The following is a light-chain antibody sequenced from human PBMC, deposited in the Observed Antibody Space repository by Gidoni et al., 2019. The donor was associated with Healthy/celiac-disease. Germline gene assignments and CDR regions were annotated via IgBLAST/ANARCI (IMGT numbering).Light chain of an antibody. CDR1: SSDVGSYNL. CDR3: CSYAVSSVV. V-gene: IGLV2-23*01. Sequence: QSALTQPASVSGSPGQSITISCTGTSSDVGSYNLVSWYQQHPGKAPKLMIYEGSKRPSGGSNRFSGSKSGNTASLTISGLQAEDEADYYCCSYAVSSVVFGGGTKLTVL. CDR2: EGS. J-gene: IGLJ2*01.